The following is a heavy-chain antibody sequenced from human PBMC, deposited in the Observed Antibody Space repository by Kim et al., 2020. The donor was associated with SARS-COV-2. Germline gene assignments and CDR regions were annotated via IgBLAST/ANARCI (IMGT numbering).Heavy chain of an antibody. D-gene: IGHD3-9*01. CDR1: GFTFSSYA. V-gene: IGHV3-23*01. CDR2: ISGSGGST. J-gene: IGHJ6*02. CDR3: AKSNKVSSEGKLRYFDWKNYYYGMDV. Sequence: GGSLRLSCAASGFTFSSYAMSWVRQAPGKGLEWVSAISGSGGSTYYADSVKGRFTISRDNSKNTLYLQMNSLRAEDTAVYYCAKSNKVSSEGKLRYFDWKNYYYGMDVWGQGTTVTVSS.